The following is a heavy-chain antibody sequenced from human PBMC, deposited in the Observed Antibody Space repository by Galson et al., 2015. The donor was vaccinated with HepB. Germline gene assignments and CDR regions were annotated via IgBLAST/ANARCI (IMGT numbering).Heavy chain of an antibody. V-gene: IGHV3-30-3*01. CDR2: ISHDGSNK. D-gene: IGHD1-26*01. CDR3: ARDLLGGTLDY. J-gene: IGHJ4*02. Sequence: SLRLSCAASGFTFSTYVMHWVRQAPGKGLEWVAAISHDGSNKFYADSAKGRFTISRDNSKNTLYLQLNSLRTGDTTVYYCARDLLGGTLDYWGQGTLVTVSS. CDR1: GFTFSTYV.